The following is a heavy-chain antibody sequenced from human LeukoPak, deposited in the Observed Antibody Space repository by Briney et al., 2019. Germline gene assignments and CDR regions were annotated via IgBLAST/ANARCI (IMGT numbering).Heavy chain of an antibody. CDR2: IYTSGST. J-gene: IGHJ5*02. CDR3: ARSSLLWFGELANWFDP. CDR1: GGSISSYY. D-gene: IGHD3-10*01. Sequence: PSETLSLTCTVSGGSISSYYWSWIRQPAGKGLEWIGRIYTSGSTNYNPSLKSRVTMSVDTSKNQFSLKLSSVTAADTAVYYCARSSLLWFGELANWFDPWGQGTLVTVSS. V-gene: IGHV4-4*07.